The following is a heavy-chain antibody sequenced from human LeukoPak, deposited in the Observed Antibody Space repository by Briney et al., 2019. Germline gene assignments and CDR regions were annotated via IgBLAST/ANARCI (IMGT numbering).Heavy chain of an antibody. V-gene: IGHV3-74*01. D-gene: IGHD5-24*01. J-gene: IGHJ3*02. Sequence: GGSLRLSCAAAGFTSSSYWMHWVRQAPGKGLVWVSRINSDGSSTSYADSVKGRFTISRDNAKNTLYLQMNSLRAEDTAVYYCARGPRWLQFPTDAFDIWGQGTMVTVSS. CDR2: INSDGSST. CDR1: GFTSSSYW. CDR3: ARGPRWLQFPTDAFDI.